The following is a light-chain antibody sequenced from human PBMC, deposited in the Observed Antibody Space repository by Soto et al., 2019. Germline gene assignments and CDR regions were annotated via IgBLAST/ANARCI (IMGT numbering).Light chain of an antibody. CDR2: DAS. CDR1: QSISSW. CDR3: QQSSNWPQT. J-gene: IGKJ1*01. Sequence: DIQMTQSPSTLSASVGDRVTITCRASQSISSWLAWYQQKPGKAPKLLIFDASILESGVPSRFSGSGSGTDFALTISSLEPEDFAVYYCQQSSNWPQTFGQGTNVDIK. V-gene: IGKV1-5*01.